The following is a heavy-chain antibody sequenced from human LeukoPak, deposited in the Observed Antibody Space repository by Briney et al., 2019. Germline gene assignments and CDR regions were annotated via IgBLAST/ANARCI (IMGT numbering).Heavy chain of an antibody. Sequence: AISGSGGSTYYADSVKGRFTISRDNSKNTLYLQMNSLRAEDTAVYYCAKEPFWSGYSDHYNDYWGQGTLVTVSS. V-gene: IGHV3-23*01. J-gene: IGHJ4*02. D-gene: IGHD3-3*01. CDR3: AKEPFWSGYSDHYNDY. CDR2: ISGSGGST.